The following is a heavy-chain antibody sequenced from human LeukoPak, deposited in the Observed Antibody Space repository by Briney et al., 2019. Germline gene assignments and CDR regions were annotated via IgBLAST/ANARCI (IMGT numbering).Heavy chain of an antibody. J-gene: IGHJ4*02. CDR1: GFTVSSNY. D-gene: IGHD6-19*01. Sequence: GGSLRLSCAAPGFTVSSNYMSWVRQAPGKGLEWVSVIYSGGSTYYADSVKGRFTISRDNSKNTLYLQMNSLRAEDTAVYYCARVGYSSGWPTPIDYWGQGTLVTVSS. V-gene: IGHV3-53*01. CDR2: IYSGGST. CDR3: ARVGYSSGWPTPIDY.